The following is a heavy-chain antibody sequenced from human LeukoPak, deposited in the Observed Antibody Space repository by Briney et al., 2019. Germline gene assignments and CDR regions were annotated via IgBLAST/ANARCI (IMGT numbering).Heavy chain of an antibody. V-gene: IGHV3-21*01. J-gene: IGHJ6*03. CDR1: GFTFSSYS. D-gene: IGHD3-10*01. CDR2: ISSSSSYI. Sequence: GGSLRLSCAASGFTFSSYSLNWVRQAPGKGLEWVSSISSSSSYIYYADSVKGRFTISRDNAKNSLYLQMNSLRAEDTAVYYCARYPYGSGKGFYDYNSMAVWGKGTTVTVSS. CDR3: ARYPYGSGKGFYDYNSMAV.